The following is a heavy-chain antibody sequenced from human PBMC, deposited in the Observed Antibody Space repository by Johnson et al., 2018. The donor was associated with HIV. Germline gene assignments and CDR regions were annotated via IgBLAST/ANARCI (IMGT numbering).Heavy chain of an antibody. D-gene: IGHD2-15*01. CDR3: ARVGRSGYCSGGSCYSGAFDI. J-gene: IGHJ3*02. V-gene: IGHV3-13*01. CDR1: GSTFSSYA. Sequence: VQLVESGGGVVQPGRSLRLSCAASGSTFSSYAMHWVRLAPGKGLEWASAISGSSGITYYPGSANGRFTLSLENAKNSLYLQMNSLRAGDTAVYYCARVGRSGYCSGGSCYSGAFDIWGQGTMVTVSS. CDR2: ISGSSGIT.